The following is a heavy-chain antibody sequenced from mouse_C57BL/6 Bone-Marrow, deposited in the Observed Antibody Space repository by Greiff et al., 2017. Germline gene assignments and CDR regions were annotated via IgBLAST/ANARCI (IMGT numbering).Heavy chain of an antibody. CDR3: ARSGHYYGSSYGYFDV. CDR1: GYTFTSYW. D-gene: IGHD1-1*01. Sequence: VQLQQPGAELVMPGASVKLSCKASGYTFTSYWMHWVKQRPGQGLEWIGELDPSDSYTNYNQKFKGKSTLTVDKSSSTAYMQLSSLTSEDSAVYYCARSGHYYGSSYGYFDVWGTGTTVTVSS. J-gene: IGHJ1*03. V-gene: IGHV1-69*01. CDR2: LDPSDSYT.